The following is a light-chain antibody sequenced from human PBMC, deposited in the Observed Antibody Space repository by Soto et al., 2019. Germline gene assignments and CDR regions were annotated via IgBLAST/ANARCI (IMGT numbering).Light chain of an antibody. Sequence: QSALTQPASVSGSPGQSITISGTGTSSDIGGYNFVSWYQQHPGRAPKLIIYEVSNRPSGVSDRFSGSKSGNTASLTISGLQTEDEADYYCSSFTTSSSLVVFGGGTTLTVL. CDR1: SSDIGGYNF. V-gene: IGLV2-14*03. CDR3: SSFTTSSSLVV. CDR2: EVS. J-gene: IGLJ2*01.